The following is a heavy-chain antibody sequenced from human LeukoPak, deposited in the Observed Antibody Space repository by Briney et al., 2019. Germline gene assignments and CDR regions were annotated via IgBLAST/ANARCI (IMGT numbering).Heavy chain of an antibody. J-gene: IGHJ2*01. V-gene: IGHV4-34*01. D-gene: IGHD2-15*01. Sequence: PSETLSLTCAVYGGSFSGYYWSWIRQPPGKGQEWIGEINHSGSTNYNPSLKSRVTISVDTSKNQFSLKLSSVTAADTAVYYCARGPSVRSSCHCEDLVVVVAAPDFDLWGRGTLLTVSS. CDR3: ARGPSVRSSCHCEDLVVVVAAPDFDL. CDR1: GGSFSGYY. CDR2: INHSGST.